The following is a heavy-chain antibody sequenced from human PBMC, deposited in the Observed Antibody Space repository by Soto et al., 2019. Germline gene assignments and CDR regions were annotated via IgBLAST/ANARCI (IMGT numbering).Heavy chain of an antibody. J-gene: IGHJ3*02. Sequence: QVQLVESGGGVVQPGRSLRLSCAASGFTFSSYGMHWVRQAPGKGLEWVAVIWYDGSNKYYADSVKGRFTISRGNSKNTLYLQMNSLRAEDTAVYYCARGESSGYYYVVSDAFDIWGQGTMVTVSS. CDR1: GFTFSSYG. CDR3: ARGESSGYYYVVSDAFDI. CDR2: IWYDGSNK. V-gene: IGHV3-33*01. D-gene: IGHD3-22*01.